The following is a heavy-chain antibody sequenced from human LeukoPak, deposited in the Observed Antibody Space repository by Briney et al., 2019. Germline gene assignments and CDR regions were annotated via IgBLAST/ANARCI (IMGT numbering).Heavy chain of an antibody. CDR2: ISYDGSNK. V-gene: IGHV3-30*18. CDR3: AKDRKWWELLYTFDY. D-gene: IGHD1-26*01. J-gene: IGHJ4*02. Sequence: TGGSLRLSCAASGFTFSSYGMHWVRQAPGKGLEWVAVISYDGSNKYYADSVKGRFTISRDNSKNTLYLQMNSLRAEDTAVYYCAKDRKWWELLYTFDYWGQGTLVTVSS. CDR1: GFTFSSYG.